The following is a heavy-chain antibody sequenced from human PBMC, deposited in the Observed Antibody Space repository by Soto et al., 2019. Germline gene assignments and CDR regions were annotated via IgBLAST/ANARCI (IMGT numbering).Heavy chain of an antibody. CDR3: ARKQWLAFDY. Sequence: QVQLQESGPGLVKPSETLSLTCTVSGGSVSSGSYYWSWIRQPPGKGLEWIGYIYYSGSTNYNPSLKSRVTISVDTSKNQFSLKLSSVTAADTAVYYCARKQWLAFDYWGQGTLVTVSS. D-gene: IGHD6-19*01. J-gene: IGHJ4*02. CDR2: IYYSGST. V-gene: IGHV4-61*01. CDR1: GGSVSSGSYY.